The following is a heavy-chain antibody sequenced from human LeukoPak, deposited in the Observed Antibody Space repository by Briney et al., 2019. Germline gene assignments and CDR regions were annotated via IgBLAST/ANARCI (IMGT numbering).Heavy chain of an antibody. J-gene: IGHJ4*02. D-gene: IGHD3-3*01. CDR1: GYTFTSYY. CDR2: INPSGGST. CDR3: ARDGQFWSGYSLPFDY. Sequence: ASVKVSCKASGYTFTSYYMHWVRQAPGQGLEWMGIINPSGGSTSYAQKFQGRVTMTRDTSTSTVYMELSSLRSEDTAVYYCARDGQFWSGYSLPFDYWGQGTLVTVSS. V-gene: IGHV1-46*01.